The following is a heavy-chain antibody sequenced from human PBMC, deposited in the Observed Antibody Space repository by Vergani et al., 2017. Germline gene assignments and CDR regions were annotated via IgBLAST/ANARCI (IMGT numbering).Heavy chain of an antibody. CDR2: NIPISGSS. CDR3: AIGYDMMRNYLLF. D-gene: IGHD3-9*01. Sequence: VQLVQSGTEMKKPGSSVKVSCKASGGTFDSCSFHWVRQAPGQGLEWMGKNIPISGSSDFAQHFHDRITLTADESTTTAYMELRNRRSDDTAIYYCAIGYDMMRNYLLFWGKGTGVTFSP. J-gene: IGHJ4*02. V-gene: IGHV1-69*13. CDR1: GGTFDSCS.